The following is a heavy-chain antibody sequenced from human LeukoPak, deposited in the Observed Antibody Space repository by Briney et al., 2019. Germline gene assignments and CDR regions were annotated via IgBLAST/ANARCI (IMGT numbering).Heavy chain of an antibody. D-gene: IGHD2-2*01. Sequence: PSQTLSLTCTVSGGSISSGGYYWSWIRQHPGKGLEWIGYIYYSGSTYYNPSLKSRVTISVDTSKNQFSLKLSSVTAADTAVYYCARETRECSSTSCYVYYYYMDVWGKGTTVTVSS. CDR1: GGSISSGGYY. CDR3: ARETRECSSTSCYVYYYYMDV. CDR2: IYYSGST. V-gene: IGHV4-31*03. J-gene: IGHJ6*03.